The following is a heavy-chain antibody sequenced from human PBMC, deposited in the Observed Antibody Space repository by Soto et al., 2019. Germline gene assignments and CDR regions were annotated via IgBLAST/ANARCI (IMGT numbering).Heavy chain of an antibody. D-gene: IGHD3-3*01. CDR3: ARDRGGSESGYSLYYYDGMDV. J-gene: IGHJ6*04. Sequence: IRQAPGKGLEWIGYIYYSGSTYYNPSLKSRVTISVDTSKNQFSLKLSSVTAADTAVYYCARDRGGSESGYSLYYYDGMDVWGKGTPVS. V-gene: IGHV4-30-4*01. CDR2: IYYSGST.